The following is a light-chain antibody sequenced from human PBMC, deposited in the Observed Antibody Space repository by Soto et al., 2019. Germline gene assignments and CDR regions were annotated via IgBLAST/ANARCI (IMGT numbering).Light chain of an antibody. CDR1: HNDIGTYDY. V-gene: IGLV2-14*03. J-gene: IGLJ1*01. Sequence: QSALTKPASVYGSPGQSITSSCTRNHNDIGTYDYVSWYQQHPGRAPRLLIHGVTTRPSGISGRFSASKSGLTASLTISGLQPEDEADYYCSSFTSNRIYVFGPGTKLTVL. CDR3: SSFTSNRIYV. CDR2: GVT.